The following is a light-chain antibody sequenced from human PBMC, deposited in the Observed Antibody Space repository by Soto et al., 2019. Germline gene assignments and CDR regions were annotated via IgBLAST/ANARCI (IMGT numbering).Light chain of an antibody. CDR2: EVN. CDR3: SSYTSYTTLWV. CDR1: SSDIGAYDY. Sequence: QSALTQPASLSGSPGQSITISCTGTSSDIGAYDYVSWFQQHPGKAPKLMISEVNNRPSGVSNRFSGSKSGNTAYLTISGLQVEDEAEYYCSSYTSYTTLWVFGGGTKLTVL. J-gene: IGLJ3*02. V-gene: IGLV2-14*01.